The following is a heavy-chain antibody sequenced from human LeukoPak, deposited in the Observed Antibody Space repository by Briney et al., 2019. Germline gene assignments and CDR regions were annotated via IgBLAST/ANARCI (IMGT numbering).Heavy chain of an antibody. Sequence: GRSLRLSCAASGVMFPSYWMTWVRQAPGKGLEWVANIKQDGSEKYYVDTVKGRFTISRDKAKNTVYLHMNSLRAEDTAVYYCARRHHFGFLDSWGQGTLVTVSS. D-gene: IGHD3-10*01. CDR2: IKQDGSEK. CDR3: ARRHHFGFLDS. V-gene: IGHV3-7*04. CDR1: GVMFPSYW. J-gene: IGHJ4*02.